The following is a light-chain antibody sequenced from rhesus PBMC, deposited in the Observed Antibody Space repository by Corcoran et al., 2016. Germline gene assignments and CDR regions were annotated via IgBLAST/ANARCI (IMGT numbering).Light chain of an antibody. V-gene: IGKV1-43*02. Sequence: DIQMTQSPSSLSASVGDRVTITCRASQGINNYLSWYQQKPGKAPKLLIYDASTLQSGVPPRFSGSGSGTDFTPTISSLQPEDFATYYCLQYNSDPYSFGQGTKVEIK. CDR3: LQYNSDPYS. J-gene: IGKJ2*01. CDR1: QGINNY. CDR2: DAS.